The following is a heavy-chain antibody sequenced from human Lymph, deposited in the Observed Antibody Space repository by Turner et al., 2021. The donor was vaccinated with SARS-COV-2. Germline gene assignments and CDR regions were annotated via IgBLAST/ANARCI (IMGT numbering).Heavy chain of an antibody. V-gene: IGHV3-30*04. CDR1: GFTFSSSA. CDR2: MSYDVSNE. CDR3: AREIHSSDWHFQIYYYYCYGMDV. J-gene: IGHJ6*02. Sequence: QVQLVESGGGVVQPGRSLGLSCAASGFTFSSSAMNWVRQAAGKGLDWGAVMSYDVSNEYYAASVKGRFTITRDNSKNTLYLQMNSLRAEDTAVYYCAREIHSSDWHFQIYYYYCYGMDVWGQGTTVTVSS. D-gene: IGHD6-19*01.